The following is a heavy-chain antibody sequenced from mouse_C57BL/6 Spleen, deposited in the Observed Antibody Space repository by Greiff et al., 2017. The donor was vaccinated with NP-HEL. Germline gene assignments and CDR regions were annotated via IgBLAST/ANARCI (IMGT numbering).Heavy chain of an antibody. CDR3: ARTGSSHAMDY. CDR1: GYTFTSYT. CDR2: INPSSGYT. V-gene: IGHV1-4*01. Sequence: VQRVESGAELARPGASVKMSCKASGYTFTSYTMHWVKQRPGQGQEWIGYINPSSGYTKYNQKFKDKATLTADKSSSTAYMQLSSLTSEDSAVYYCARTGSSHAMDYWGQGTSVTVSS. J-gene: IGHJ4*01. D-gene: IGHD1-1*01.